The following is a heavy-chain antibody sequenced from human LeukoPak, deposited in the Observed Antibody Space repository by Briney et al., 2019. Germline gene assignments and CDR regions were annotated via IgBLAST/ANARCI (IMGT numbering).Heavy chain of an antibody. CDR1: GYTFTDYY. V-gene: IGHV1-2*02. Sequence: ASVKVSCKASGYTFTDYYMHWVRQAPGQGLEWMGWINPNNGGTNYAQKFQGRVTLTRDTSISTAYMELSRLRSDDTAVYYCARGAISWAITTNDAFDIWGQGTMVTVSS. D-gene: IGHD3-10*01. J-gene: IGHJ3*02. CDR2: INPNNGGT. CDR3: ARGAISWAITTNDAFDI.